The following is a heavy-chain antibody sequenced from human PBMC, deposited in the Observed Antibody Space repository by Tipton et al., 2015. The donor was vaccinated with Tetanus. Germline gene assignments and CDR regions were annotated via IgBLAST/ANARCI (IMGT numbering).Heavy chain of an antibody. V-gene: IGHV4-34*01. D-gene: IGHD2-2*01. CDR2: IDQSGYT. J-gene: IGHJ4*02. CDR3: ARTSIPAADYCFDY. Sequence: TLSLTCAVDGGSFSGYRWSWIRQAPGKGLEWIGEIDQSGYTNYRSSLKSRVTISVDTSKNQFSLKLSSVTAADTAVYYCARTSIPAADYCFDYWGQGTLVTVSS. CDR1: GGSFSGYR.